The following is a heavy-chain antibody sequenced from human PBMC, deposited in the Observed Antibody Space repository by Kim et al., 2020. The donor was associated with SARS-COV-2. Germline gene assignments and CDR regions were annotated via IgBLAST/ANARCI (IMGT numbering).Heavy chain of an antibody. Sequence: SETLSLTCTVSGGSISSSYYYWGWIRQPPGKVLDWIGTVYYSGTSYYNPSLKGRVTISVDTSENQFSLHLTSVTAADTALYYCARSYYDILTGHNWFDP. CDR1: GGSISSSYYY. V-gene: IGHV4-39*01. D-gene: IGHD3-9*01. J-gene: IGHJ5*02. CDR2: VYYSGTS. CDR3: ARSYYDILTGHNWFDP.